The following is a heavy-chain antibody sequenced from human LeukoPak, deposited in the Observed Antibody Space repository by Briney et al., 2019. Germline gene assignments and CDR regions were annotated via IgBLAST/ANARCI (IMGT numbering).Heavy chain of an antibody. CDR2: ISWNSGSI. Sequence: PGGSLRLSCAASGFTFDDYAMHWVRQAPGEGLEWVSGISWNSGSIGYADSVKGRFTISRDNAKNSLYLQMNSLRAEDTALYYCAKAVEYYYDSSVLYYFDYWGQGTLVTVSS. CDR3: AKAVEYYYDSSVLYYFDY. V-gene: IGHV3-9*01. J-gene: IGHJ4*02. CDR1: GFTFDDYA. D-gene: IGHD3-22*01.